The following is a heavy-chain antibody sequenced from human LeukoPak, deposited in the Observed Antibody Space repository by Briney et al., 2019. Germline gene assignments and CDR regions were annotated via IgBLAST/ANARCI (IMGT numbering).Heavy chain of an antibody. V-gene: IGHV1-69*01. Sequence: SVKVSCKASGGTFSSYAISWVRQAPGQGLEWMGGIIPIFGTANYAQKFQGRVTITADESTSKAYMELSSLRSEDTAVYYCAREVTRYCSSTSCFNWFDPWGQGTLVTVSS. CDR2: IIPIFGTA. D-gene: IGHD2-2*01. J-gene: IGHJ5*02. CDR1: GGTFSSYA. CDR3: AREVTRYCSSTSCFNWFDP.